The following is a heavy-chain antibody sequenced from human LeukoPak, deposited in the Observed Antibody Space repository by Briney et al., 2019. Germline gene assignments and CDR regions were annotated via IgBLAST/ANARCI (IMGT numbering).Heavy chain of an antibody. CDR3: AIGRSRDGYNPSK. J-gene: IGHJ4*02. CDR2: IYYSGST. D-gene: IGHD5-24*01. Sequence: PSETLSLTCTVSGGSISSGGYYWSWIRQHPGKGLEWIGYIYYSGSTYYNPSLKSRVTISVDTSKNQFSLKLSSVTAADTAVYYCAIGRSRDGYNPSKWGQGTLVTVSS. V-gene: IGHV4-31*03. CDR1: GGSISSGGYY.